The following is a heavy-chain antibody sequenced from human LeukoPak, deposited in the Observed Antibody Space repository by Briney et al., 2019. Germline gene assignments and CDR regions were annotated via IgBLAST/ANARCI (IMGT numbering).Heavy chain of an antibody. CDR1: GGSISSYY. CDR3: AAHRYCSSTSCPFDY. J-gene: IGHJ4*02. D-gene: IGHD2-2*01. Sequence: PSETLSLTCTVSGGSISSYYWSWIRQPPGKGLEWIGYIYTSGSTNYNPSLKSRVTISVDTSKNQFSLKPSSVTAADTAVYYCAAHRYCSSTSCPFDYWGQGTLVTVSS. V-gene: IGHV4-4*09. CDR2: IYTSGST.